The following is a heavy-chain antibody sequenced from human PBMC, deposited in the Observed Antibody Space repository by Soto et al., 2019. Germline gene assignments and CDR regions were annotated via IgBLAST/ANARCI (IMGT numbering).Heavy chain of an antibody. V-gene: IGHV3-30-3*01. J-gene: IGHJ4*02. D-gene: IGHD5-18*01. CDR1: GFTFSSYA. Sequence: VGSLRLSCAASGFTFSSYAMHWVRQAPGKGLEWVAVISYDGSNKYYADSVKGRFTISRDNSKNTLCLQMNSLRAEDTAVYYCARDIMDTAMVSWADYWGQGTLVTVSS. CDR3: ARDIMDTAMVSWADY. CDR2: ISYDGSNK.